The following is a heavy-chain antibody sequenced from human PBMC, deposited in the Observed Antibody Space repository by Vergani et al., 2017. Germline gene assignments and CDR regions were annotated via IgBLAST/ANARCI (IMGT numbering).Heavy chain of an antibody. V-gene: IGHV4-34*01. CDR3: AREELRFSRTLDS. Sequence: QVQLQQWGAGLLKPSETLSLTCAVYGGSSSGYYWSWIRQPPGKGLEWIGEINHSGSTNYNPSLKSRVTISVDTSKNQFSLKLSSVTAADTAVYYCAREELRFSRTLDSWGQGTQVTVSS. CDR1: GGSSSGYY. CDR2: INHSGST. D-gene: IGHD5-12*01. J-gene: IGHJ4*02.